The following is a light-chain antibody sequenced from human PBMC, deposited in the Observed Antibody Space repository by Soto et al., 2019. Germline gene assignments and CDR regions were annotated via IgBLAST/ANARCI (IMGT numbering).Light chain of an antibody. CDR1: QSVANNQ. Sequence: EIVLTQSPGTLSLSPGEGATLSCRSRQSVANNQLAWFRQKPGQAPRLLIWGVSNRATGIPDRFTGSGSGTDFTLTISRLETEDFVVFYCYQYGSTPPTFGQGTNV. CDR3: YQYGSTPPT. J-gene: IGKJ1*01. CDR2: GVS. V-gene: IGKV3-20*01.